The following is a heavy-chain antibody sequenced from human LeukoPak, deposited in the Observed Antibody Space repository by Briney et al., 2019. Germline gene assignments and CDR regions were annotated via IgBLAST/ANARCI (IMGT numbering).Heavy chain of an antibody. J-gene: IGHJ5*02. V-gene: IGHV4-39*01. CDR1: GGSISSSSYY. CDR3: ARHRLITMVRGVIGWFDP. Sequence: SETLSLTCTVSGGSISSSSYYWGWIRQPPGKGLVWIGSIYYSGSTYYNPSLKSRVTISVDTSKNQFSLKQSSVTAADTAVYYCARHRLITMVRGVIGWFDPWGQGTLVTVSS. D-gene: IGHD3-10*01. CDR2: IYYSGST.